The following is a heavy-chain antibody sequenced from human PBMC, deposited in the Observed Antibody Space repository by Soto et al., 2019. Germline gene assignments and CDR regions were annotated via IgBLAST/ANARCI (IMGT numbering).Heavy chain of an antibody. D-gene: IGHD2-2*01. CDR2: IYHSGST. CDR1: GGSISSGGYS. J-gene: IGHJ5*02. CDR3: ARVGYCISTSCFNWFDP. V-gene: IGHV4-30-2*01. Sequence: SETLSLPCAVSGGSISSGGYSWSWIPQPPGKGLEWIGYIYHSGSTYYNQSLKSRVTISVDRSKNQFALKLSSVTAADTAVYYCARVGYCISTSCFNWFDPWGQGTLVTVSS.